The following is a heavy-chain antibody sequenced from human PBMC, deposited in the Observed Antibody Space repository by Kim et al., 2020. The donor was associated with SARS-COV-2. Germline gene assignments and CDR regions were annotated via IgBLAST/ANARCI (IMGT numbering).Heavy chain of an antibody. D-gene: IGHD2-15*01. J-gene: IGHJ4*02. CDR1: GGSFSGYF. CDR2: INHSGST. CDR3: ARVVGSALDY. Sequence: SETLSLTCAVYGGSFSGYFWSWIRQPPGKGLEWIGEINHSGSTNYNPSLKSRVTISVDTSKNQFSLKLSSVTAADTAVYYCARVVGSALDYWGQGTLVTVSS. V-gene: IGHV4-34*01.